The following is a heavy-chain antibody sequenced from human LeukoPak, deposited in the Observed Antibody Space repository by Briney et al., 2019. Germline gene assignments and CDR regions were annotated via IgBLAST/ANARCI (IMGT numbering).Heavy chain of an antibody. CDR3: ARRRYSSSSGWFDR. J-gene: IGHJ5*02. V-gene: IGHV4-39*01. CDR1: GGSISSSSYY. Sequence: SETLSLTCTVSGGSISSSSYYWGWIRQPPGKGLEWIGSIYYSGSTYYNPSLKSRVTISVDTSKNQFSLKLSSVTAADTAVYYCARRRYSSSSGWFDRWGQGTLVTVSS. CDR2: IYYSGST. D-gene: IGHD6-6*01.